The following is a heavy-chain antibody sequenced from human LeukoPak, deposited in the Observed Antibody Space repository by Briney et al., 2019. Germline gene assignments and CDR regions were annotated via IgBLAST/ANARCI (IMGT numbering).Heavy chain of an antibody. J-gene: IGHJ4*02. V-gene: IGHV3-48*02. CDR1: GFSFSTYT. D-gene: IGHD6-13*01. CDR3: ARARRYRSSWYHDY. CDR2: VSSSSTI. Sequence: GGSLRLSCAASGFSFSTYTMNWVRQAPGKGLDWVSYVSSSSTIYYADSVKGRFTISRDNANNSLYLQMNSLRDEDTAVYYCARARRYRSSWYHDYWGQGSLVTVSS.